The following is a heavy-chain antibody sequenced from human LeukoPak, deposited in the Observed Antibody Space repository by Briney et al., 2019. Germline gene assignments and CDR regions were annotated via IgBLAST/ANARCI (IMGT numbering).Heavy chain of an antibody. CDR2: IKEDGSEK. V-gene: IGHV3-7*01. J-gene: IGHJ4*02. CDR3: ATLGTLTKTTGDY. D-gene: IGHD4-17*01. Sequence: PGGSLRLSCAASGFTFSTNRMSWVRQAPGKGLEWVANIKEDGSEKYYLDSVKGRFTISRDNAKNSLYLQMNSLRVEDTAMYYCATLGTLTKTTGDYWGQGTLVTVSS. CDR1: GFTFSTNR.